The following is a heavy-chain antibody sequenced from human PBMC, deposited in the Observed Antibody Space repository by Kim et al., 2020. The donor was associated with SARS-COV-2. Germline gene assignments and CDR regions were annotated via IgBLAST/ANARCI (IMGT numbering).Heavy chain of an antibody. Sequence: ASVKVSCKASGYTFTSYYMHWVRQAPGQGLEWMGIINPSGGSTSYAQKFQGRVTMTRDTSTSTVYMELSSLRSEDTAVYYCARGGDYYDSSGYYGAYNWFDPWGQGTLVTVSS. J-gene: IGHJ5*02. D-gene: IGHD3-22*01. CDR2: INPSGGST. CDR3: ARGGDYYDSSGYYGAYNWFDP. CDR1: GYTFTSYY. V-gene: IGHV1-46*01.